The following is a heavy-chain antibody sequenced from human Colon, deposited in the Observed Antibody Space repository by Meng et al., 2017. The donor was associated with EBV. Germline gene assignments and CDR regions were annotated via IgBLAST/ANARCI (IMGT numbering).Heavy chain of an antibody. CDR2: TYRGGGT. Sequence: ALGPGLVGPSGPLSPTAACSVGTSSASAWWSWVRQPPGKGLEWIGETYRGGGTNYNPSFKSRVTISVDTSNNHFSLKLSYVTAADTAVYYCARVRVIPAAVGFDYWGQGTLVTVSS. V-gene: IGHV4-4*02. D-gene: IGHD2-2*01. CDR1: VGTSSASAW. CDR3: ARVRVIPAAVGFDY. J-gene: IGHJ4*02.